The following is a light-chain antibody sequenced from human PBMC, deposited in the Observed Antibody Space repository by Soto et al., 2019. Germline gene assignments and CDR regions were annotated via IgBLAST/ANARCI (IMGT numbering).Light chain of an antibody. CDR3: QHWS. V-gene: IGKV1-5*03. Sequence: DIQITQSPSTLSASVGDRVTITCRASQTINRWLAWYQQKPGEVPKLLIYKASVLESGVPSRFSGSGSGTKFTXTISRLQPEDVATYYCQHWSFGQGTKVDIK. CDR2: KAS. CDR1: QTINRW. J-gene: IGKJ1*01.